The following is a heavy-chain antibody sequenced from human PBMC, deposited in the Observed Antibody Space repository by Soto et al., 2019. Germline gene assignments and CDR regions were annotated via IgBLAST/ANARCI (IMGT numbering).Heavy chain of an antibody. CDR2: IDPIDSHT. CDR3: TGRYCSSATCPRNYYGMDV. D-gene: IGHD2-2*01. Sequence: PGESLKISCKGSGYSFTSYWTSWVRQMPGKGLEWMGRIDPIDSHTTYSPSFQGNVTISTDKSINTAYLQWSSLKASDTAMYYCTGRYCSSATCPRNYYGMDVWGQGTTVTVSS. J-gene: IGHJ6*02. V-gene: IGHV5-10-1*01. CDR1: GYSFTSYW.